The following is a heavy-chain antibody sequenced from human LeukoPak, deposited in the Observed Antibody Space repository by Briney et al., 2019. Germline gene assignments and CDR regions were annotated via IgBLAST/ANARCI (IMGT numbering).Heavy chain of an antibody. CDR1: GYTFTSYG. V-gene: IGHV1-18*01. CDR3: ARVLDSSGWWEYYYYYYMDV. Sequence: ASVKVSCKASGYTFTSYGISWVRQAPGQGLEWMGWISPDNGNTNYAQKLQGRVTMTTDTSTSTAYMELRSLRSDDTAVYYCARVLDSSGWWEYYYYYYMDVWGKGTTVTVSS. D-gene: IGHD6-19*01. J-gene: IGHJ6*03. CDR2: ISPDNGNT.